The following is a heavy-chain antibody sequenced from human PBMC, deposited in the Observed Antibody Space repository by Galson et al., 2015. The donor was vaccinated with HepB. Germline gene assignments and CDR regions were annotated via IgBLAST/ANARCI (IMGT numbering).Heavy chain of an antibody. D-gene: IGHD1-26*01. V-gene: IGHV3-23*01. Sequence: SLRLSCAASGFTFSSYAMSWVRQAPGKGLEWVSAISGSGGSTYYADSVKGRFTISRDNSKNTLYLQMNSLRAEDTAVYYCAKEGPVELPPNDRVPSDYWGQGTLVTVSS. CDR1: GFTFSSYA. J-gene: IGHJ4*02. CDR2: ISGSGGST. CDR3: AKEGPVELPPNDRVPSDY.